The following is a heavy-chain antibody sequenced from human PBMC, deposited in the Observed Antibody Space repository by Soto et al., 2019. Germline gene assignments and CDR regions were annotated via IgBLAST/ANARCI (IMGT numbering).Heavy chain of an antibody. Sequence: GXSVKVSCKASGYTFTSYDINWGRQAAGRGLEWMGWMNPNSGNTAYAQKFQGRVTMTRNTSISTAYMELSSLRSDDTAVYYCARPDHYYGMNVWGQGTTVTVSS. CDR3: ARPDHYYGMNV. CDR2: MNPNSGNT. J-gene: IGHJ6*02. CDR1: GYTFTSYD. V-gene: IGHV1-8*01.